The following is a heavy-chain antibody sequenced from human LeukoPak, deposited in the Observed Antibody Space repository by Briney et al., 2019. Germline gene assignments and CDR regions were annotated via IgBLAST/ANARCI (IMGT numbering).Heavy chain of an antibody. V-gene: IGHV3-23*01. J-gene: IGHJ4*02. CDR3: AKDRYSGYDLPQDFDY. CDR1: GFTFSSYA. D-gene: IGHD5-12*01. Sequence: GGSLRLSCVASGFTFSSYAMSWVRQAPGKGLEWVSAISGSGGSTYYADSVKGRFTISRDNSKNTLYLQTNSLRAEDTAVYYCAKDRYSGYDLPQDFDYWGQGTLVTVSS. CDR2: ISGSGGST.